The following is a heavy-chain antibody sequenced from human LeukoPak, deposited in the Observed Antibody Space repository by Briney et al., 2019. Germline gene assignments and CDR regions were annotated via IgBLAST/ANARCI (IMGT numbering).Heavy chain of an antibody. CDR1: GYSISSGYY. Sequence: SETLSLTCAVSGYSISSGYYWGWIRQPPGKGLEWIGRIHHNGSTYYNPSLTSRATISVDPSTNQFSLKLSSETAAHTAVDYCARDSGQWLRPKYYFDYWGQGTLVTVSS. D-gene: IGHD5-12*01. CDR2: IHHNGST. J-gene: IGHJ4*02. CDR3: ARDSGQWLRPKYYFDY. V-gene: IGHV4-38-2*02.